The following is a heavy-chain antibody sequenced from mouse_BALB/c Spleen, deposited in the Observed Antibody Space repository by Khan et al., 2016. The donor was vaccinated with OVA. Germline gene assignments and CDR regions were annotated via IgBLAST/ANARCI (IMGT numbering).Heavy chain of an antibody. CDR1: GYTFTDYY. V-gene: IGHV1-77*01. CDR2: IYPGNDNT. Sequence: QVQLKQSGAELARPGTSVKLSCKASGYTFTDYYINWMRPRTGQGLEWIGHIYPGNDNTYYNENFTGKATLTADKSSSTAFMHLSSLTSEDSAVYFCSRSGLGSFAFWGQGTLVTVAT. J-gene: IGHJ3*01. CDR3: SRSGLGSFAF. D-gene: IGHD3-1*01.